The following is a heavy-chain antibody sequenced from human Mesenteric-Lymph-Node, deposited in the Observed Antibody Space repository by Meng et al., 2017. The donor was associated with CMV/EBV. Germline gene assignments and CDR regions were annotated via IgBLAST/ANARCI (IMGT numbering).Heavy chain of an antibody. V-gene: IGHV1-2*02. CDR2: INPNSGGT. Sequence: ASVKVSCKASGYTFTGYYMHWVRQAPGQGLEWMGWINPNSGGTNYAQKFQGRVTMTRDTSISTAYMELSRLRSDDTAVYYCARDLEAFWNGYPQNTFDYWGQGTLVTVSS. J-gene: IGHJ4*02. CDR1: GYTFTGYY. D-gene: IGHD3-3*01. CDR3: ARDLEAFWNGYPQNTFDY.